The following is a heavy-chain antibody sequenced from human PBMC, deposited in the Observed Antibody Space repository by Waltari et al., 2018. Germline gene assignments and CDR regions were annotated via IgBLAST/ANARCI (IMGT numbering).Heavy chain of an antibody. Sequence: QVQLVESGGGVVQPGRSLRLSCAASGFTFSSYCMTWFRRASGKGLGWVAVISYDGSNKYYADSVKGRFTISRDNSKNTLYLQMNSLRAEDTAVYYCANQDIVVVRGYYYYGMDVWGQGTTVTVSS. CDR3: ANQDIVVVRGYYYYGMDV. CDR1: GFTFSSYC. J-gene: IGHJ6*02. CDR2: ISYDGSNK. V-gene: IGHV3-30*18. D-gene: IGHD2-2*01.